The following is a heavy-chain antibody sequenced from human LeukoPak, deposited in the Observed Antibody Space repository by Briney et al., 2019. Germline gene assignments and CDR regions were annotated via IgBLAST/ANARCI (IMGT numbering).Heavy chain of an antibody. Sequence: GRSLRLSCAASGFTFSSYAMHWVRQAPGKGLEWVAVISYDGSNKYYADSVKGRFTISRDNSKNTLYLQMNSLRAEDTAVYYCARDVEMATTYYYYGMDVRGQGTTVTVSS. D-gene: IGHD5-24*01. J-gene: IGHJ6*02. CDR2: ISYDGSNK. CDR3: ARDVEMATTYYYYGMDV. V-gene: IGHV3-30-3*01. CDR1: GFTFSSYA.